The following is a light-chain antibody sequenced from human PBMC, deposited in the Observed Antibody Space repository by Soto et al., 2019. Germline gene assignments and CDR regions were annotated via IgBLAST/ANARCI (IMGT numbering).Light chain of an antibody. CDR2: DAS. CDR3: HQYGGSPGT. Sequence: EIVLTQSPGTLSLSPGERATLSCRASQSVRSNYLDWYQQRPGQAPRLLIYDASSRATGVPDRFSGSGSGTDFTLTISRLEPEDFAVYYCHQYGGSPGTLGQGTKVEIK. J-gene: IGKJ1*01. CDR1: QSVRSNY. V-gene: IGKV3-20*01.